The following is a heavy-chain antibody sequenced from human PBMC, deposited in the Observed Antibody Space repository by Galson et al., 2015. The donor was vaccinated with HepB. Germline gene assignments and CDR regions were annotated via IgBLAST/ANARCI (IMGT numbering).Heavy chain of an antibody. V-gene: IGHV1-69*13. CDR2: IIPIFGTA. J-gene: IGHJ6*02. D-gene: IGHD3-3*01. CDR1: GGTFSSYA. CDR3: VIRDFWSGFNYYYYALDV. Sequence: SVKVSCKASGGTFSSYAISWVRQAPGQGLEWMGGIIPIFGTANYAQKFQGRVTITADESTSTAYMELSSLRSEDTAVYYCVIRDFWSGFNYYYYALDVWGQGTTVTVSS.